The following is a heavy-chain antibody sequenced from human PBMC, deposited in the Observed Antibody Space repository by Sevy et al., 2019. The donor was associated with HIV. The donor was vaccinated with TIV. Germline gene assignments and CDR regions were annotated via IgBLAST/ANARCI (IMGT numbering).Heavy chain of an antibody. CDR2: ISGSGGST. Sequence: GGSLRLSCAASGFTFSSYAMSWVRQAPGKGLEWVSPISGSGGSTYYADSVKGRFTISRDNSKNTLYLQMNSLRAEDTAVYYCAKWGPYYDILTGYSSYWGQGTLVTVSS. J-gene: IGHJ4*02. V-gene: IGHV3-23*01. CDR3: AKWGPYYDILTGYSSY. CDR1: GFTFSSYA. D-gene: IGHD3-9*01.